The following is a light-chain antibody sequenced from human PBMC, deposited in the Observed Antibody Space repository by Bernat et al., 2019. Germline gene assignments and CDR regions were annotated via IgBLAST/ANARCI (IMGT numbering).Light chain of an antibody. J-gene: IGLJ1*01. CDR3: VSYTTSSTFV. Sequence: QSALTQPASVPGSPGQSITISCTGTSSDVGAYNYVSWFQQHPDKAPKLMLYDVTNRSSGVSYRFTGSKSGNTASLTISGLQAEDEADYYCVSYTTSSTFVFGTGTKVTVL. CDR2: DVT. CDR1: SSDVGAYNY. V-gene: IGLV2-14*03.